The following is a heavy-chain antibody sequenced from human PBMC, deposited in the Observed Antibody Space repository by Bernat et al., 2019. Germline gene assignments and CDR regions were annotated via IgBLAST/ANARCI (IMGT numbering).Heavy chain of an antibody. D-gene: IGHD4-17*01. CDR3: ANQDYGDLFDY. V-gene: IGHV3-30*18. J-gene: IGHJ4*02. CDR1: GFTFSSYG. Sequence: QVQLVESGGVVVQPGRSLRLSCAASGFTFSSYGMHWVRQAPGKGLEWVAVISYDGGHKYYADSVKGRFTISRDNSKNTLYLQMNSLRAEDTAVYYCANQDYGDLFDYWGQGTLVTVSS. CDR2: ISYDGGHK.